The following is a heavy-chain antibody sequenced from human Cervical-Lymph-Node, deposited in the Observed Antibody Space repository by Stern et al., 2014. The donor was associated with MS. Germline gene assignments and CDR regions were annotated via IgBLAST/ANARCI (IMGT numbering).Heavy chain of an antibody. D-gene: IGHD3-22*01. J-gene: IGHJ4*02. CDR2: IYHSGTT. Sequence: QVQLQESGPGLVKASGTLSLTCAVSGGSITSSNWWTWVRQPPGKGLEWLGEIYHSGTTFYNPSLKSRVTMSVDKSRNQFSLELNSVTAADTAVYYCASAQTFYYYDISAYYLRYWGQGTLVSVST. CDR1: GGSITSSNW. V-gene: IGHV4-4*02. CDR3: ASAQTFYYYDISAYYLRY.